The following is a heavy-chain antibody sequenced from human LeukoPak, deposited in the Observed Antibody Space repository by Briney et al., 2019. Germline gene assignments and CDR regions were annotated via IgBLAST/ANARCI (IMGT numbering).Heavy chain of an antibody. CDR2: MNPNSGNT. J-gene: IGHJ5*02. CDR3: ARGLSGGDFWSGYYWNWFDP. CDR1: GYTFTSYD. D-gene: IGHD3-3*01. V-gene: IGHV1-8*03. Sequence: ASVKVSCKASGYTFTSYDINWVRQATGQGLEWMGWMNPNSGNTGYAQKFQGRVTITRNTSISTAYMELSSLRSEDTAVYYCARGLSGGDFWSGYYWNWFDPWGQGTLVTVSS.